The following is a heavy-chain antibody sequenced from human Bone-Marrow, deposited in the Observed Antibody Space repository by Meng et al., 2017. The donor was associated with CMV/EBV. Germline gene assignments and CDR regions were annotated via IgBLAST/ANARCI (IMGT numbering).Heavy chain of an antibody. CDR1: GFIFSNAW. CDR3: ARDDGNWFDP. V-gene: IGHV3-23*04. Sequence: VQLVESGGGLVKPGGSLRLSWAASGFIFSNAWMDWVRQAPGKGLEWVSAISGSCGSTYYADSVKGRFTISRDNSKNTLYLQMNSLRAEDTAVYYCARDDGNWFDPWGQGTLVTVSS. J-gene: IGHJ5*02. CDR2: ISGSCGST.